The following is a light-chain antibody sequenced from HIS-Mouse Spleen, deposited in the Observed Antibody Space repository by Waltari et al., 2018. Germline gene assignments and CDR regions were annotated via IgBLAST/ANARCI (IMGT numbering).Light chain of an antibody. Sequence: QSALTQPRSVSGSPGQSVTISCTGTSSDVGSSNYVSWYQQHPGKAPKLMIYDVSKRPSGVPDRFSGSKYGNTASLTISGLQVEDEADYYCCSYAGSYTGVFGTGTKVTVL. CDR2: DVS. CDR1: SSDVGSSNY. J-gene: IGLJ1*01. CDR3: CSYAGSYTGV. V-gene: IGLV2-11*01.